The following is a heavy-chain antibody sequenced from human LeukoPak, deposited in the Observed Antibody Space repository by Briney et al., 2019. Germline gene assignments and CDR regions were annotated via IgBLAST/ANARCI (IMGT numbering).Heavy chain of an antibody. CDR2: IYTSGST. CDR1: GRSISSYY. V-gene: IGHV4-4*07. J-gene: IGHJ3*02. Sequence: PSETLSLTFTVSGRSISSYYGSWIRQPAGKGLGWIGRIYTSGSTNYDPSLKSRVTISVDKSKNQFSLKLSSVTAADTAVYYCARARRAFDAFDIWGQGTMVTVSS. D-gene: IGHD5-12*01. CDR3: ARARRAFDAFDI.